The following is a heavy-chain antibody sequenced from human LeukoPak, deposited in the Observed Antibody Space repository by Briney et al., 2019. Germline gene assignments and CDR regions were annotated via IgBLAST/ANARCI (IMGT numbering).Heavy chain of an antibody. J-gene: IGHJ4*02. CDR1: GYTFTRYY. Sequence: GSSVKVSCKASGYTFTRYYMHWVRQAPGHGLEWMGIINPNGGSRSYAQKFQGRITMTRDTYPSTVYMELSTLRSEDTAVYYCTRSHDYSIVGIQDYWGQGTLVTVSS. CDR2: INPNGGSR. D-gene: IGHD4-11*01. V-gene: IGHV1-46*01. CDR3: TRSHDYSIVGIQDY.